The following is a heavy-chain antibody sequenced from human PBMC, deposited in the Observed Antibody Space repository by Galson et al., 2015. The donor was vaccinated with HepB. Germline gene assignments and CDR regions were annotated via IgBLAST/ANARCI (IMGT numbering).Heavy chain of an antibody. Sequence: SLRLSCAASGFTFRSYSMNWVRQAPGKGLEWVSYISSSSSTISYADSVKGRFTISRDNAKNSLYLQMNSLRAEDTAVYYCASTVTTRGNYWGQGTLVTVSS. CDR1: GFTFRSYS. V-gene: IGHV3-48*04. CDR2: ISSSSSTI. CDR3: ASTVTTRGNY. D-gene: IGHD4-17*01. J-gene: IGHJ4*02.